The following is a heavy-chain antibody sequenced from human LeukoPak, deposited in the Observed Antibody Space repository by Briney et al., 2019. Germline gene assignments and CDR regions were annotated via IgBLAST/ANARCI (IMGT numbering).Heavy chain of an antibody. CDR1: GGTFSSYA. J-gene: IGHJ4*02. V-gene: IGHV1-69*10. Sequence: GASVKVSCKASGGTFSSYAISWVRQAPGQGLEWMGGIIPILGTANYAQKFQGRVTITADKSTSTAYMELSSLRSEDTAVYYCARDRGWRSGYYFDYWGQGTLVTVSS. CDR2: IIPILGTA. D-gene: IGHD3-10*01. CDR3: ARDRGWRSGYYFDY.